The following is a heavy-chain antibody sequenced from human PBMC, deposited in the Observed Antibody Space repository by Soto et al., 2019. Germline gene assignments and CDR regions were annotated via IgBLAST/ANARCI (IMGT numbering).Heavy chain of an antibody. CDR3: ARALICINMVRGVIITHDWFDP. CDR2: INHSGST. Sequence: SETLSLTCAVYGGSFSGYYWSWIRQPPGKGLEWIGEINHSGSTNYNPSLKSRVTISVDTSKNQFSLKLSSVTAADTAVYYCARALICINMVRGVIITHDWFDPWGQGTLVTVSS. J-gene: IGHJ5*02. D-gene: IGHD3-10*01. CDR1: GGSFSGYY. V-gene: IGHV4-34*01.